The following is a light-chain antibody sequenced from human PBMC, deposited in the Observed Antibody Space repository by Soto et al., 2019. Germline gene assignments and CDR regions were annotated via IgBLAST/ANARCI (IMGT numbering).Light chain of an antibody. Sequence: QSALTQPPSASGSPGQSVTISCTGTSSDVGGYDYVSWYQQHPGKAPKLMIYEVSERPSEVPDRFSGSKSANTASLTVSGVHADDEADYYCSSYAGSKSLVFGGGTKVTVL. CDR2: EVS. CDR3: SSYAGSKSLV. V-gene: IGLV2-8*01. CDR1: SSDVGGYDY. J-gene: IGLJ2*01.